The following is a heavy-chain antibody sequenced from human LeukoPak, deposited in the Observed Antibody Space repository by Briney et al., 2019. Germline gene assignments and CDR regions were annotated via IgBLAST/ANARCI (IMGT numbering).Heavy chain of an antibody. J-gene: IGHJ5*02. Sequence: SETLSLTCAVYGGSISSYYWSWIRQPAGKGLEWIGRIYTSGSTNYNPSLKSRVTMSVDTSKNQFSLKLSSVTAADTAVYYCAKDPGTPPYNRFDPWGQGTLVTVSS. CDR2: IYTSGST. D-gene: IGHD1-1*01. CDR1: GGSISSYY. CDR3: AKDPGTPPYNRFDP. V-gene: IGHV4-4*07.